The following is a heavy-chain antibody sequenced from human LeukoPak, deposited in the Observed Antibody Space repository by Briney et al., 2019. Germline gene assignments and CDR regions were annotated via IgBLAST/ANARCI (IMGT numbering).Heavy chain of an antibody. J-gene: IGHJ5*01. V-gene: IGHV2-5*02. D-gene: IGHD2-21*02. CDR3: AHRHNLGVTGPVITFDS. CDR2: IFWDDDE. Sequence: SGPTLVSPTQTLTLTCTFSGFSVSTHGMGVGWIRQPPGKALGWLALIFWDDDERYSPSLKSRLTITKDTFKNQVVLTMTNMDPVDTATYYCAHRHNLGVTGPVITFDSWGQGTLVTVSA. CDR1: GFSVSTHGMG.